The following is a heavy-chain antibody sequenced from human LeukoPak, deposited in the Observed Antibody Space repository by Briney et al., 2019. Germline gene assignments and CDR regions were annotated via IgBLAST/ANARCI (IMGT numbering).Heavy chain of an antibody. CDR1: GYTFTGYY. CDR3: ARGGSGSYYNDYYYYYMDV. Sequence: ASVKVSCKASGYTFTGYYMHWVRQAPGQGLEWMGWINPNSGGTNYAQKFQGRVTMTRDTFISTAYMELSRLRSDDTAVYYCARGGSGSYYNDYYYYYMDVWGKGTTVTISS. CDR2: INPNSGGT. D-gene: IGHD3-10*01. V-gene: IGHV1-2*02. J-gene: IGHJ6*03.